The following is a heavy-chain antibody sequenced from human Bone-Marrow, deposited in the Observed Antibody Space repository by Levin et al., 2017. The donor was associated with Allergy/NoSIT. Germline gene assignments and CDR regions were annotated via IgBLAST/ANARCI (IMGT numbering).Heavy chain of an antibody. V-gene: IGHV3-23*01. D-gene: IGHD2-21*01. CDR3: ARLITILDYSYFGMDV. CDR1: GFTFRTYG. Sequence: PGGSLRLSCAASGFTFRTYGMSWVRQAPGKGLEWVSHISATGGSTVYADSVKGRITISRDNSKNTVDLRMNSLRAEDTAVYYCARLITILDYSYFGMDVWGQGTTVTVSS. J-gene: IGHJ6*02. CDR2: ISATGGST.